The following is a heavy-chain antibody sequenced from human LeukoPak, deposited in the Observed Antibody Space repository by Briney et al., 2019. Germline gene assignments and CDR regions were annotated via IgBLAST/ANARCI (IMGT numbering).Heavy chain of an antibody. CDR3: TTVYHYYDSSGYYYYYYGMDV. CDR2: IKSKADGETT. V-gene: IGHV3-15*07. J-gene: IGHJ6*02. CDR1: GFTFTNAW. D-gene: IGHD3-22*01. Sequence: GGSLRLSCAASGFTFTNAWMNWVRQAPGKGLEWVGRIKSKADGETTDYAAPVKGRFTISRDDSKNTLYLQMNSLKTEDTAVYYCTTVYHYYDSSGYYYYYYGMDVWGQGTTVTVSS.